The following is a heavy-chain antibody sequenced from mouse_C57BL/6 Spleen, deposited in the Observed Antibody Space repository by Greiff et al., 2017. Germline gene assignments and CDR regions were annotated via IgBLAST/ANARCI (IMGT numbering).Heavy chain of an antibody. CDR1: GFTFSSYA. V-gene: IGHV5-4*01. CDR2: ISDGGSYT. J-gene: IGHJ4*01. D-gene: IGHD1-1*01. CDR3: ARDGAVVNYAMDY. Sequence: EVKLMESGGGLVKPGGSLKLSCAASGFTFSSYAMSWVRQTPEKRLEWVATISDGGSYTYYPDNVKGRFTISRDNAKNNLYLQMSHLKSEDTAMYYCARDGAVVNYAMDYWGQGTSVTVSS.